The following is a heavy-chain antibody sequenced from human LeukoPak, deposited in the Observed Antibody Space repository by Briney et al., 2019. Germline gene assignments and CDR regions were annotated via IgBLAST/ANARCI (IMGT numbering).Heavy chain of an antibody. CDR1: GDSVTSTY. CDR3: ARESAGSLHDSTAAFHY. CDR2: GHHSESS. Sequence: SETLSLICSVSGDSVTSTYWSWIRQPPGKGLEWIAYGHHSESSNYNPSFRSRVTIPVDTSRNQFSLRLTSVTAADTAVYYCARESAGSLHDSTAAFHYWGQGILVIVSS. J-gene: IGHJ4*02. V-gene: IGHV4-59*02. D-gene: IGHD2-8*02.